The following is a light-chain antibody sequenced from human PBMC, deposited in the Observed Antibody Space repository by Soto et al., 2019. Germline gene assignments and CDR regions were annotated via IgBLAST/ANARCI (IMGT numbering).Light chain of an antibody. CDR2: AAS. CDR1: QSISSY. CDR3: QRSFRTPLS. Sequence: DIQMTQSPSSLSASVGDRVTITCRASQSISSYLHWYQQKPGKAPKLLIYAASCLQSGVPSRFSGSGSGTDFTLTISSLQPEDFATYYCQRSFRTPLSFGGGTKVEIK. V-gene: IGKV1-39*01. J-gene: IGKJ4*01.